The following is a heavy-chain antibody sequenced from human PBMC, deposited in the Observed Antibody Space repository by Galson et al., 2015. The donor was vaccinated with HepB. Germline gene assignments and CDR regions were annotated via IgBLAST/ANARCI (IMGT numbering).Heavy chain of an antibody. D-gene: IGHD3-22*01. V-gene: IGHV4-39*01. J-gene: IGHJ1*01. CDR2: MYYSGGT. CDR3: AISPTYESSGVKYFHN. Sequence: ETLSLTCTVSGGSISGSSHYWGWIRQPPGKGLEWIGSMYYSGGTYYNPSLKSRVTMSVDTSKDQLSLKLSSVTAADTAVYYCAISPTYESSGVKYFHNWGQGTLVTVSS. CDR1: GGSISGSSHY.